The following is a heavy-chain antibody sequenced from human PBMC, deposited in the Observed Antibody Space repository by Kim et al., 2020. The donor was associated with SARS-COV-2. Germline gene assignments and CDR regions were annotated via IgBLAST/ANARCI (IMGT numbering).Heavy chain of an antibody. CDR1: GFTFDDYA. V-gene: IGHV3-43D*03. J-gene: IGHJ4*02. CDR2: ISWDGGST. CDR3: AKDISTDYYDSSGSDY. D-gene: IGHD3-22*01. Sequence: GGSLRLSCAASGFTFDDYAMHWVRQAPGKGLEWVSLISWDGGSTYYADSVKGRFTISRDNSKNSLYLQMNSLRAEDTALYYCAKDISTDYYDSSGSDYWGQGTLVTVSS.